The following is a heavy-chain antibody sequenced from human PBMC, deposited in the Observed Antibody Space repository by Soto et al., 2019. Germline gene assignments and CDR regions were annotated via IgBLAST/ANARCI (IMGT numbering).Heavy chain of an antibody. CDR2: MNPNSGNT. CDR3: AIGPTRITIFGVVTGDNWFDP. D-gene: IGHD3-3*01. Sequence: ASVKVSCKASGYTFTSYDINWVRQATGQGLERMGWMNPNSGNTGYAQKFQGRVTMTRNTSISTAYMELSSLRSEDTAVYYCAIGPTRITIFGVVTGDNWFDPWGQGTLVTVSS. CDR1: GYTFTSYD. J-gene: IGHJ5*02. V-gene: IGHV1-8*01.